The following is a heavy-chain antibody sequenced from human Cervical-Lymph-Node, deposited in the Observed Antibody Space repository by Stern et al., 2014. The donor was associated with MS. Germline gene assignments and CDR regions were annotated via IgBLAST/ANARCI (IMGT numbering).Heavy chain of an antibody. CDR3: AKDLGRGVVVVPLYGLDV. J-gene: IGHJ6*02. CDR1: GFTFSTYA. D-gene: IGHD2-2*01. Sequence: EVLLLESGGGLVQPGGSLRLSCAASGFTFSTYAFSWVRQAPGKGLEWVSSISDSGVYTYYADSVKGRFTISRDNSKSMLYLEMQSLRAEDTAVYHCAKDLGRGVVVVPLYGLDVWGQGTTVTVSS. CDR2: ISDSGVYT. V-gene: IGHV3-23*01.